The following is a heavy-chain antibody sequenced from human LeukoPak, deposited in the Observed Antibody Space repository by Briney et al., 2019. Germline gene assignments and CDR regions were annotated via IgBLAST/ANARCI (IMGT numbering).Heavy chain of an antibody. V-gene: IGHV1-18*01. CDR1: GYTFTSYG. J-gene: IGHJ3*02. CDR3: ARGVNPSFIAAAGDDAFDI. CDR2: ISAYNGNT. D-gene: IGHD6-13*01. Sequence: SVKVSCKASGYTFTSYGISWVRQAPGQGLEWMGWISAYNGNTNYAQKLQGRVTITTDTSTSTAYMELRSLRSDDTAVYYCARGVNPSFIAAAGDDAFDIWGQGTMVTVSS.